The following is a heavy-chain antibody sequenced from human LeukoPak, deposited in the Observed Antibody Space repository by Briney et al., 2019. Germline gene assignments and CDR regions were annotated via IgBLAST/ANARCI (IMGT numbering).Heavy chain of an antibody. J-gene: IGHJ4*02. CDR3: ARAGSSWYFFDY. CDR2: IRLDITTQ. D-gene: IGHD6-13*01. V-gene: IGHV3-30*02. CDR1: GFTFNTYG. Sequence: GGSLKLSCAASGFTFNTYGMHWVRQAPGKGLEWVALIRLDITTQYYADSVKGRFAISRDNAKNSLYLQMNSLRAEDTAVYYCARAGSSWYFFDYWGQGTLVTVSS.